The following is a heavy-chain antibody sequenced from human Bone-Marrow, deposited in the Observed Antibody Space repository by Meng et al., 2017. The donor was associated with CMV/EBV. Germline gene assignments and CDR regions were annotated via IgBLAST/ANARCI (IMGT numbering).Heavy chain of an antibody. V-gene: IGHV1-2*02. Sequence: ASVKVSCKASGYTFTGYYMHWVRQAPGQGLEWMGWINPNSGGTNYAQKFQGRVTMTRDTSISTAYMELSRLRSDDTAVYYCARERCSSTSCYGIDAFDIWGQGTMVTVSS. D-gene: IGHD2-2*01. CDR2: INPNSGGT. J-gene: IGHJ3*02. CDR3: ARERCSSTSCYGIDAFDI. CDR1: GYTFTGYY.